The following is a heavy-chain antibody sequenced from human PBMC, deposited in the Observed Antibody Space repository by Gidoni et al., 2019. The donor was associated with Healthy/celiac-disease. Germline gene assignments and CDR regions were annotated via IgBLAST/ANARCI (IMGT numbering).Heavy chain of an antibody. D-gene: IGHD6-19*01. V-gene: IGHV7-4-1*02. Sequence: QVQLVQSGSELKKPGASVKVSCKASGYTFTSYAMNWVRQAPGQGLEWMGWINTNTGNPTYAQGFTGRFVFSLDTSVSTAYLQISSLKAEDTAVYYCARDLGPPRIAVAGNAPYYYYGMDVWGQGTTVTVSS. J-gene: IGHJ6*02. CDR1: GYTFTSYA. CDR3: ARDLGPPRIAVAGNAPYYYYGMDV. CDR2: INTNTGNP.